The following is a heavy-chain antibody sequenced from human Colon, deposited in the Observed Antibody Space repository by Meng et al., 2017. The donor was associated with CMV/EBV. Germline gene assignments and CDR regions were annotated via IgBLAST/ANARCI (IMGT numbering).Heavy chain of an antibody. CDR3: ARFSATGGHYLGMDV. D-gene: IGHD2-8*02. V-gene: IGHV4-59*01. CDR1: GGSISSYY. Sequence: SETLSLTCTVSGGSISSYYWSWIRQPPGKGLEWIGYIYHRGSTNYNPSLKSRVTISVDTSKNQCSLKVSSVTAADTAVYYCARFSATGGHYLGMDVWGQGTTVTVSS. J-gene: IGHJ6*02. CDR2: IYHRGST.